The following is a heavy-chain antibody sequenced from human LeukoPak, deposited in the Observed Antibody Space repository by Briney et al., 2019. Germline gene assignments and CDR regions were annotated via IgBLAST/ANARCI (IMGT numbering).Heavy chain of an antibody. CDR3: ARDGYSYGYVVY. Sequence: ASVKVSCKASGYTFTSYYMHWVRQAPGQGLEWMGIINPSGGSTSYAQKFQGRVTMTRDTTTSTVYMELSSLRSEDTAVYYCARDGYSYGYVVYWGQGTLVTVSS. CDR1: GYTFTSYY. CDR2: INPSGGST. D-gene: IGHD5-18*01. V-gene: IGHV1-46*01. J-gene: IGHJ4*02.